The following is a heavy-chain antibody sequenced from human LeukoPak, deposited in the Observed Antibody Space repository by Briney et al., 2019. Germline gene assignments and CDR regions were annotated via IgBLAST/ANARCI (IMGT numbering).Heavy chain of an antibody. Sequence: ASVKVSRKASGYTFTSYGISWVRQAPGQGLEWMGWISAYNGNTNYAQKLQGRVTMTTDTSTSTAYMELRSLRSDGTAVYYCARQRTLRQVTASDYWGQGTLVTVSS. D-gene: IGHD4-4*01. CDR3: ARQRTLRQVTASDY. CDR1: GYTFTSYG. J-gene: IGHJ4*02. V-gene: IGHV1-18*01. CDR2: ISAYNGNT.